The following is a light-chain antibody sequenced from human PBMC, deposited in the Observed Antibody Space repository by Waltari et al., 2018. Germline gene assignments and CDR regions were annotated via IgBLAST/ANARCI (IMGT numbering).Light chain of an antibody. Sequence: SYVLTQPPSVSVAPGQTARITCEGSNLGSKRVHWYQQKSGQAPLLAVYDDNDRPSGIPERFAGSNSGNTATLTISRVAAGDEADYYCHLWDSSTDHWVFGGGTRLTVL. CDR1: NLGSKR. CDR2: DDN. CDR3: HLWDSSTDHWV. J-gene: IGLJ3*02. V-gene: IGLV3-21*02.